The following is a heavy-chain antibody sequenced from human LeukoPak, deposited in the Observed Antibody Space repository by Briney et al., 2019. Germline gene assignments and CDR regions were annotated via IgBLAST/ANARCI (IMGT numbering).Heavy chain of an antibody. D-gene: IGHD6-19*01. V-gene: IGHV4-34*01. J-gene: IGHJ4*02. CDR2: INHSGST. Sequence: SETLSLTCAVYGGSFSGYYWSWIRQPPGKGLEWIGEINHSGSTNYNPSLKSRVTISVDTSKNQFSLKLSSVTAADTAVYYCARQKPGYSSGWFLRPDDYWGQGTLVTVFS. CDR1: GGSFSGYY. CDR3: ARQKPGYSSGWFLRPDDY.